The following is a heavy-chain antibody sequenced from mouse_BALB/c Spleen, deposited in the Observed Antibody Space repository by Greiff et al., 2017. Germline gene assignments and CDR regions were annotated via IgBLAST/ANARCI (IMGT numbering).Heavy chain of an antibody. V-gene: IGHV14-4*02. J-gene: IGHJ2*01. D-gene: IGHD2-14*01. Sequence: EVKLQESGAELVRSGASVKLSCTASGFNIKDYYMHWVKQRPEQGLEWIGWIDPENGDTEYAPKFQGKATMTADTSSNTAYLQLSSLTSEDTAVYYCNEIGYDEGLDYWGQGTTLTVSS. CDR1: GFNIKDYY. CDR3: NEIGYDEGLDY. CDR2: IDPENGDT.